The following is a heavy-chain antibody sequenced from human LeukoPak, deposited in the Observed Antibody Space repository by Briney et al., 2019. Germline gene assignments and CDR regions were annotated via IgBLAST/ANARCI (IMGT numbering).Heavy chain of an antibody. Sequence: AETLSLTCTVSGGSMSSYYWSWIRQPPGKGLEWIAYINYSGCTSYNPSLKSRVTILVDTSNNQFSLKLSSVTAADTAVYYCARHVGGGSSTGFDIWGQGTLVTVSS. CDR3: ARHVGGGSSTGFDI. CDR2: INYSGCT. CDR1: GGSMSSYY. V-gene: IGHV4-59*08. J-gene: IGHJ4*02. D-gene: IGHD2-2*01.